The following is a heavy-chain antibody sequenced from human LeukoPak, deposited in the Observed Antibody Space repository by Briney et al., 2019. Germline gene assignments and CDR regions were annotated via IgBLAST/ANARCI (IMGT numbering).Heavy chain of an antibody. CDR3: ARPPGGPYYDFWSGPYYMDV. CDR1: GGSFSGYY. Sequence: SETLSLTCAVYGGSFSGYYWSWIRQPPGKGLEWIGEINHSGSTNYNPSLKSRVTISVDTSKNQFSLKLSSVTAADTAVYYCARPPGGPYYDFWSGPYYMDVWGKGTTVTVSS. J-gene: IGHJ6*03. V-gene: IGHV4-34*01. CDR2: INHSGST. D-gene: IGHD3-3*01.